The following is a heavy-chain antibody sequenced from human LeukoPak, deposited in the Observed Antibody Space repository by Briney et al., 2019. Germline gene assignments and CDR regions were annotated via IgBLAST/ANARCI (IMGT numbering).Heavy chain of an antibody. Sequence: IQPGGSLRLSCAASGFTVSTNYMSWVRQAPGKGLEWVSVIYSGGTTNYADSAKGRFTISRDNSKNTVYLQMNSLRAEDTAVYYCARGGYAHYYGMDVWGQGTTVTVSS. D-gene: IGHD5-18*01. J-gene: IGHJ6*02. CDR3: ARGGYAHYYGMDV. V-gene: IGHV3-53*01. CDR1: GFTVSTNY. CDR2: IYSGGTT.